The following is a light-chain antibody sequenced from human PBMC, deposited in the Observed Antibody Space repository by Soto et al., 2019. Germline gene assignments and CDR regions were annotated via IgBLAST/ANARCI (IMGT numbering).Light chain of an antibody. CDR2: DDY. CDR3: ATWDDSLNGRV. V-gene: IGLV1-44*01. J-gene: IGLJ2*01. CDR1: SSNIGTNT. Sequence: QSALTQPPSASGTPGQRVTISCSGSSSNIGTNTVNWYQQLPGAAPKLLISDDYDRSSGVPDRFSASKSGTSASLAISGLQSEDEAAYYCATWDDSLNGRVFGGGTKLTVL.